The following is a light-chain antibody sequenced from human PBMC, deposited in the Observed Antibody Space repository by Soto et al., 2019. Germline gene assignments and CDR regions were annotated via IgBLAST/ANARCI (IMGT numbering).Light chain of an antibody. CDR3: QQYGSSPQIT. CDR1: QSVSSK. CDR2: GAS. Sequence: EIVMTQSPATLSVSPGERATLSCRASQSVSSKLAWYQRKPGQAPRLLIYGASSRATGIPDRFSGSGSGTDFTLTISRLEPEDFAVYYCQQYGSSPQITFGQGTRLEIK. V-gene: IGKV3-20*01. J-gene: IGKJ5*01.